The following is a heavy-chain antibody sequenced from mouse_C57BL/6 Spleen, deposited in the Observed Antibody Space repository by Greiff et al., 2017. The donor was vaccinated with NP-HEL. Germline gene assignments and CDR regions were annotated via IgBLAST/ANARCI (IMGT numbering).Heavy chain of an antibody. Sequence: VQLQQSGAELAKPGASVTLSCKASGYTFTSYWMHWVKQRPGQGLEWIGYINPSSGYTKYHPKFKDKATLTADKSSSTAYMQLSSLTYEDSAVYYCARSQTAQSYAMDYWGQGTSVTVSS. CDR1: GYTFTSYW. CDR3: ARSQTAQSYAMDY. D-gene: IGHD3-2*02. V-gene: IGHV1-7*01. CDR2: INPSSGYT. J-gene: IGHJ4*01.